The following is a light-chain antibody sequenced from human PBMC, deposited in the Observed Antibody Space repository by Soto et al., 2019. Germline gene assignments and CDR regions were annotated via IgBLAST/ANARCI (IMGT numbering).Light chain of an antibody. Sequence: QSALTQPPSASGSPGQSVTISCTGTSSDVGGYNYVSWYQQHPGKAPKLMISEVSKRPSGVPDRFSVSKSGNTASLTVSGLQAEDEADYYFSSFAGNNNVVFGGGTKLTVL. CDR1: SSDVGGYNY. CDR2: EVS. CDR3: SSFAGNNNVV. V-gene: IGLV2-8*01. J-gene: IGLJ2*01.